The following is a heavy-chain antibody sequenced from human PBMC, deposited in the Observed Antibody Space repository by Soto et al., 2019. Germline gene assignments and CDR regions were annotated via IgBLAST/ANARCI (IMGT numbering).Heavy chain of an antibody. Sequence: QVQLVQSGAEVKKPGSSVKVSCKASGGTFSSYAISWVRQAPGQGLEWMGGIIPIFGTANYAQKFQGRVTITAAESTSTDYMELSSLRSEDTAVYYCAERSGGVGNDAFDLWGQGTMVTVSS. CDR3: AERSGGVGNDAFDL. CDR1: GGTFSSYA. J-gene: IGHJ3*01. D-gene: IGHD2-15*01. CDR2: IIPIFGTA. V-gene: IGHV1-69*12.